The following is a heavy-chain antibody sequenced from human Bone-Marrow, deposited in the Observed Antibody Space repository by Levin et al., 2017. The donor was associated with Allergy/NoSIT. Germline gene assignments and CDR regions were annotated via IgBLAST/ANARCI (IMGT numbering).Heavy chain of an antibody. V-gene: IGHV4-59*01. CDR2: IYYSGST. D-gene: IGHD6-19*01. CDR3: ARGPPGVAVATPNWYFDL. CDR1: GGSISSYY. Sequence: SETLSLTCTVSGGSISSYYWSWIRQPPGKGLEWIGYIYYSGSTNYNPSLKSRVTISVDTSKNQFSLKLSSVTAADTAVYYCARGPPGVAVATPNWYFDLWGRGTLVTVSS. J-gene: IGHJ2*01.